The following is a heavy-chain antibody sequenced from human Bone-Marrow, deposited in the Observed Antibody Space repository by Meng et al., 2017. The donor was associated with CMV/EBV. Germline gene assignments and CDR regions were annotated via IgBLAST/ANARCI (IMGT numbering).Heavy chain of an antibody. Sequence: SVKVSCKASGGTFSSYAISWVRQAPGQGLEWMGGIIPILGIANYAQKFQGRVTITADKSTSTAYMELSSLRSEDTAVNLCARERNLVGRFDYWGQGTLVTVSS. D-gene: IGHD2-8*02. CDR2: IIPILGIA. J-gene: IGHJ4*02. CDR1: GGTFSSYA. CDR3: ARERNLVGRFDY. V-gene: IGHV1-69*10.